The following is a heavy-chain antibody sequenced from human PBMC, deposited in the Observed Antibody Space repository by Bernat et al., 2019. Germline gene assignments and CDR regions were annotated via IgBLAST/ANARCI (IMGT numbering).Heavy chain of an antibody. D-gene: IGHD2-15*01. J-gene: IGHJ4*01. CDR2: INWNGGST. Sequence: EVQLVESGGGVVRPGGSLRLSCAVSGFSFDDYGMSWVRQAPGKGLEWVPGINWNGGSTGYGDAVKGRYTISRDNAKNSRYLQMNSLRAEDTALYHCARDEEPGYCSGGSCYVVDYWGQGTLVTVSS. CDR3: ARDEEPGYCSGGSCYVVDY. V-gene: IGHV3-20*01. CDR1: GFSFDDYG.